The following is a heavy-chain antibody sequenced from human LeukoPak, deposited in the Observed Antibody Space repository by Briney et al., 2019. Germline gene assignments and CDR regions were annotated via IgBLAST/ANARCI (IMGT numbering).Heavy chain of an antibody. V-gene: IGHV3-53*05. CDR3: AKLPGVAARPHPFDY. CDR1: GFTVSSNY. D-gene: IGHD6-6*01. J-gene: IGHJ4*02. CDR2: IYSGGST. Sequence: GGSLRLSCAASGFTVSSNYMSWVRQAPGKGLEWVSVIYSGGSTYYADSVKGRFTISRDNSKNTLYLQMNSLRAEDTAVYYCAKLPGVAARPHPFDYWGQGTLVTVSS.